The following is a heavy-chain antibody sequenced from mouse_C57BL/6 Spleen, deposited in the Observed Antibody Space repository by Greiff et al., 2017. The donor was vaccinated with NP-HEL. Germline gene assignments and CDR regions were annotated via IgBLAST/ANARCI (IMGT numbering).Heavy chain of an antibody. CDR3: AREGGLTGWFAY. CDR2: IYPRSGNT. J-gene: IGHJ3*01. D-gene: IGHD4-1*01. V-gene: IGHV1-81*01. CDR1: GYTFTSYG. Sequence: VHLVESGAELARPGASVKLSCKASGYTFTSYGISWVKQRTGQGLEWIGEIYPRSGNTYYNEKFKGKATLTADKSSSTAYMELRSLTSEDSAVYFCAREGGLTGWFAYWGQGTLVTVSA.